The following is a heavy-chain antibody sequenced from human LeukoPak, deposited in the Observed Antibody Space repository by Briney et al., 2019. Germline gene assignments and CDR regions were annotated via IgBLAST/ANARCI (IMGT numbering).Heavy chain of an antibody. CDR3: ARGVPAAIFRYNWFGP. CDR2: INHSGST. V-gene: IGHV4-34*01. Sequence: PSETLSLTCAVYGGSFSGYYWGWIRQPPGKGLEWIGEINHSGSTKYNPSLKSRVTISVDTSKNQFYLKLTSVTAADTAVYYCARGVPAAIFRYNWFGPWGQGTLVTVSS. D-gene: IGHD2-2*01. J-gene: IGHJ5*02. CDR1: GGSFSGYY.